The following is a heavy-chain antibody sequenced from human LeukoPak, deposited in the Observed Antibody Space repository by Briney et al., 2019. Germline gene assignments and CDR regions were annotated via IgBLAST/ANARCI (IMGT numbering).Heavy chain of an antibody. V-gene: IGHV1-2*06. CDR2: VNPSSGIA. Sequence: ASVKVSCKASGYTFSDYYMHWVRQAPGQGPEWMGRVNPSSGIANYAQRFQGRVTMTRNTSISTAYMELSSLRSEDTAVYYCARGCSGGSCYWSFDYWGQGTLVTVSS. CDR1: GYTFSDYY. J-gene: IGHJ4*02. D-gene: IGHD2-15*01. CDR3: ARGCSGGSCYWSFDY.